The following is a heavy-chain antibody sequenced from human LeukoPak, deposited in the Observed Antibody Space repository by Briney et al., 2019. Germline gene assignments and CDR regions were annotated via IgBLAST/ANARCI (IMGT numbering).Heavy chain of an antibody. D-gene: IGHD1-26*01. Sequence: SVKVSCTASGGTFSSYATSWVRQAPGQELEWMGGIIPIFGTANYAQKFQGRVTITADESTSTAYMELSSLRSEDTAVYYCARAQVGATDLGFDYWGQGTLVTVSS. J-gene: IGHJ4*02. CDR3: ARAQVGATDLGFDY. CDR1: GGTFSSYA. CDR2: IIPIFGTA. V-gene: IGHV1-69*13.